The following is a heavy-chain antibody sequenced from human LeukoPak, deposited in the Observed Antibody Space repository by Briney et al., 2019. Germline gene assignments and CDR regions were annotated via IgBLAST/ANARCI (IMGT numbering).Heavy chain of an antibody. CDR1: RFTFSSYA. CDR2: ISGSGGST. J-gene: IGHJ6*03. D-gene: IGHD3-16*01. V-gene: IGHV3-23*01. Sequence: GGSLRLSCAASRFTFSSYAMTWVRQAPGKGLEWVSAISGSGGSTYYADSVKGRFTISRDNSKNTLYLQMDSPRAEDTALYYCAKDGAPNAGYMDVWGKGTTVTVSS. CDR3: AKDGAPNAGYMDV.